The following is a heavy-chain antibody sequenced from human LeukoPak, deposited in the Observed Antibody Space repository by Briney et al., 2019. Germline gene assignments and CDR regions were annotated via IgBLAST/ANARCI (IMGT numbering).Heavy chain of an antibody. CDR1: GFTFSGSG. CDR3: ARDYDFWSGYYSPTRGYFGY. V-gene: IGHV3-30*02. J-gene: IGHJ4*02. Sequence: GGSLRLSCAASGFTFSGSGMHWVRQAPGKGLEWVTFIRYDGSNKYYTDSVKGRFTISRDNSKNTLYLQIDSLRAEDTAVYYCARDYDFWSGYYSPTRGYFGYWGQGTLVTVSS. D-gene: IGHD3-3*01. CDR2: IRYDGSNK.